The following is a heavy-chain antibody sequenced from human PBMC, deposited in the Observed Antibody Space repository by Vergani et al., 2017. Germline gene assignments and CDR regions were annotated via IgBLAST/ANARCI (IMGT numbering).Heavy chain of an antibody. CDR2: ISPDGSAT. CDR1: GFSLSRFW. V-gene: IGHV3-7*01. CDR3: VRLRRGAWNFDL. Sequence: EVQLVESGGGWVQPGGSLRPPCAASGFSLSRFWMSWVRQAPEKGLEWVAHISPDGSATSYVDSVKGRFTISRDNTKNSLSLQMSGLRVEDTAVYYCVRLRRGAWNFDLWGGGTLITVSS. J-gene: IGHJ2*01.